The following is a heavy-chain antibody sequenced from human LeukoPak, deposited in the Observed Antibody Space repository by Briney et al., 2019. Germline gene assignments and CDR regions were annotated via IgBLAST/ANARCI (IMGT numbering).Heavy chain of an antibody. Sequence: GGSLRLSCVASGFIFRSYGMHWVRQAPGKGPEWVGFIRYDGSNKHYADSVKGRFTISRDNSKSTLYLQMNSLRAEDTALYYCAKGKPSSGFDAFDVWGQGTMVTVSS. CDR3: AKGKPSSGFDAFDV. V-gene: IGHV3-30*02. J-gene: IGHJ3*01. CDR2: IRYDGSNK. CDR1: GFIFRSYG. D-gene: IGHD6-19*01.